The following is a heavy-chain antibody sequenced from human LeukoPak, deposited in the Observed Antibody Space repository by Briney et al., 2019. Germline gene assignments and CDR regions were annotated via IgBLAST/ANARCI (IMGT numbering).Heavy chain of an antibody. CDR1: GFTFSNAW. D-gene: IGHD3-22*01. CDR2: IKSKTDGGTT. V-gene: IGHV3-15*01. Sequence: GGSLRLSCAASGFTFSNAWMSWVRQAPGKGLEWVGRIKSKTDGGTTDYAAPVKGRFTISRDDSKNTLYLQMNSLKTKDTAVYYCTTDLAYYYDSSGFAGYFDYWGQGTLVTVSS. CDR3: TTDLAYYYDSSGFAGYFDY. J-gene: IGHJ4*02.